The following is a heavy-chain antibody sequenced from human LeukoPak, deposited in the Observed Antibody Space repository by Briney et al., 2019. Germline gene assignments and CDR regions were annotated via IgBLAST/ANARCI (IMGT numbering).Heavy chain of an antibody. Sequence: EASVEVSCKASGGTFSSYAISWVRQAPGQGLEWMAWLNPNSGNIGYAEKFQGRVTITRDTSISTAYMELSSLSSEDTAVYYCARVARTVGPTTRFYYFDYWGQGTLVTVSS. CDR2: LNPNSGNI. CDR1: GGTFSSYA. V-gene: IGHV1-8*03. CDR3: ARVARTVGPTTRFYYFDY. J-gene: IGHJ4*02. D-gene: IGHD1-26*01.